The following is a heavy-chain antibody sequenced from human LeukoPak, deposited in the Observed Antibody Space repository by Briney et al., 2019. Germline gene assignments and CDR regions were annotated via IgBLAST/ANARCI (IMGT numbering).Heavy chain of an antibody. Sequence: PSETLSLTCTVSGGSISSGSYFWSWIRQPAGKGLEWIGRIYTSGSTNYNPSLKSRVTISVDTSKKQFSLKLSSVTAADTAVYYCASVGSNFDYWGQGTLVTVSS. CDR1: GGSISSGSYF. D-gene: IGHD2-15*01. CDR2: IYTSGST. J-gene: IGHJ4*02. V-gene: IGHV4-61*02. CDR3: ASVGSNFDY.